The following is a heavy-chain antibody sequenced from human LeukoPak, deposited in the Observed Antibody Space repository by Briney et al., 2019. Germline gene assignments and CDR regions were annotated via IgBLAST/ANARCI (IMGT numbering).Heavy chain of an antibody. V-gene: IGHV4-59*02. Sequence: SETLSLTCTVFGGSVNGYYWSWIRQPPGKGLEWMAYIHSSGSTNYNPSLKSRLTASVDTSKNQFSLNVRSVTAADTAVYYCAKVASGGAKFDYWDQGTLVTVSS. D-gene: IGHD3-10*01. J-gene: IGHJ4*02. CDR3: AKVASGGAKFDY. CDR2: IHSSGST. CDR1: GGSVNGYY.